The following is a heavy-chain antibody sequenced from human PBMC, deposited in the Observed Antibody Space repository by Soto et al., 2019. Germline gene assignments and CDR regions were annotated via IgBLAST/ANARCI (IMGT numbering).Heavy chain of an antibody. CDR1: GFTFSDYG. CDR3: AKDHWAAYSGYAIRNDLDV. D-gene: IGHD5-12*01. J-gene: IGHJ6*02. Sequence: QVQLVGSGGGVVQPGRSLRLSCAASGFTFSDYGIHWVRQAPGKGLEWVAVISYEGSKTYYADSVKGRFTISRDNSKNTLYLQMASLRPEDTAVYYCAKDHWAAYSGYAIRNDLDVWGQGTTVTVSS. V-gene: IGHV3-30*18. CDR2: ISYEGSKT.